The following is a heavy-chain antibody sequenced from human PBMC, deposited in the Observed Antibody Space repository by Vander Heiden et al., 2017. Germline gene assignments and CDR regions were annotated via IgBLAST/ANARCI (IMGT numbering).Heavy chain of an antibody. J-gene: IGHJ4*02. CDR3: AKDMSSTVVTPGDY. D-gene: IGHD4-17*01. CDR2: ISWNSGSI. Sequence: EVQLVESGGGLVQPGRSLRLACAAPGLTLDDYAMHWVRQAPGKGLEWVSGISWNSGSIGYADSVKGRFTISRDNAKNSLYLQMNSLRAEDTALYYCAKDMSSTVVTPGDYWGQGTLVTVSS. V-gene: IGHV3-9*01. CDR1: GLTLDDYA.